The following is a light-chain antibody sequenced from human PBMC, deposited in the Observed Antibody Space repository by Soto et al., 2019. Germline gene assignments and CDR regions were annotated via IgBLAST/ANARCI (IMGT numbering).Light chain of an antibody. CDR3: MQGTHWPPN. J-gene: IGKJ3*01. V-gene: IGKV2-30*01. CDR2: KVS. CDR1: QSLEYSDGNTY. Sequence: DVVMTQSPLSLPVTLGQPASISCRRSQSLEYSDGNTYLSWFHQRPGQSPRRLIYKVSNRGSGVPERISGSGSGTDFTLKISSVEAEDVGVYFCMQGTHWPPNFGPGTKMDI.